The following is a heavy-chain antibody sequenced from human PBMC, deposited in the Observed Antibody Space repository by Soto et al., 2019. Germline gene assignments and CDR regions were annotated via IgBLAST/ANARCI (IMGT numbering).Heavy chain of an antibody. J-gene: IGHJ4*02. CDR3: AKDKQGGTYFSGLNY. D-gene: IGHD1-26*01. Sequence: GGSLRLSCAASGFRFDEHAMHWVRQPPGKGLEWVSGITRNSGRKDYADSVKGRFIVSRDSAKNSLYLQMNSLRPEDTALYYFAKDKQGGTYFSGLNYWGPGTLVTVSS. V-gene: IGHV3-9*01. CDR2: ITRNSGRK. CDR1: GFRFDEHA.